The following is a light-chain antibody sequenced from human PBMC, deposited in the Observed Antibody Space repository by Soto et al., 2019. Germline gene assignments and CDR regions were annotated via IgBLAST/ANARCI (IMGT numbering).Light chain of an antibody. V-gene: IGKV3-20*01. CDR3: QRYGSSPWT. J-gene: IGKJ1*01. CDR2: GAS. CDR1: QSVTSNY. Sequence: EIVLTQSPGTLSLSPGERATLSCRASQSVTSNYLAWYHHKPGQAPRLLIYGASTRATGIPDRFSGTGSGTDFTLTISRLEPEDFVVYYCQRYGSSPWTFGQGTKVEIK.